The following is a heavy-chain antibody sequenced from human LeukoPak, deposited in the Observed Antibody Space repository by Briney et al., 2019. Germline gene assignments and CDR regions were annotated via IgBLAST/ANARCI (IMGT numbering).Heavy chain of an antibody. J-gene: IGHJ5*02. D-gene: IGHD3-22*01. V-gene: IGHV4-34*01. CDR1: GGSFSGYY. Sequence: SETLSLTCAVYGGSFSGYYWSWIRQPPGKGLEWIGEINHSGSTNYNPSLKSRVTISVDTSKNQFSLKLSSVTAADTAVYYCARGHDGSSGYYYFDWFDPWGQGTLVTVSS. CDR2: INHSGST. CDR3: ARGHDGSSGYYYFDWFDP.